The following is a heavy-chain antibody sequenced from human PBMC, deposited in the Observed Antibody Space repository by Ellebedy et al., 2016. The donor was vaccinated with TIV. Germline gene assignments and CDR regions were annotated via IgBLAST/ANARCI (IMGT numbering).Heavy chain of an antibody. CDR1: GGSINSYY. V-gene: IGHV4-59*01. D-gene: IGHD6-13*01. CDR2: IYYSGST. CDR3: AKVSTEAATGPSYYYYYGMDV. Sequence: MPSETLSLTCSVSGGSINSYYWSWIRQSPGQGLEWIGYIYYSGSTQYNPSLKSRVTRSVETSKNQFSLKLTSVTAADTAVYYCAKVSTEAATGPSYYYYYGMDVWGQGTTVTVSS. J-gene: IGHJ6*02.